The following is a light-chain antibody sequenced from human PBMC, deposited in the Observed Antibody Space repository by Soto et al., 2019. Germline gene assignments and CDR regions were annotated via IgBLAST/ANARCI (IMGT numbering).Light chain of an antibody. J-gene: IGKJ1*01. V-gene: IGKV2-28*01. CDR2: WGS. CDR3: MQALQTPWT. CDR1: QSLLHTNRNNY. Sequence: DIVMTQSPLSLPVTPGEPASTSCRSSQSLLHTNRNNYLDWYLQKPGQSPQLLIYWGSNRASGVPDRFSGSGSGTDFALKISRVEAEDVGVYYCMQALQTPWTFGQGTKVEIK.